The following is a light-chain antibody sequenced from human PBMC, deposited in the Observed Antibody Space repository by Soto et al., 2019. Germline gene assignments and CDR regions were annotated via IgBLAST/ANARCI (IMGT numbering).Light chain of an antibody. Sequence: EFVLTHSPGTLSLSPGERATLSFRASQSVSATYLAWYQQKPGQAPRLLIYAASSRATGVPGRFSGSGSATEFTLTISSLEPEDFAVYYCQQRSNWPTFGQGTKVDNK. CDR2: AAS. CDR1: QSVSATY. J-gene: IGKJ1*01. CDR3: QQRSNWPT. V-gene: IGKV3D-20*02.